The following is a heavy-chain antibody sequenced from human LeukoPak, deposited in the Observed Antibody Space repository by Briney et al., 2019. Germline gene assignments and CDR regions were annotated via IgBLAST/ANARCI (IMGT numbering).Heavy chain of an antibody. J-gene: IGHJ4*02. D-gene: IGHD2-2*01. V-gene: IGHV3-48*01. CDR2: ISSASNTI. CDR1: GFTFSRYN. CDR3: GRDEGYCSRPSCYGPSKGLDF. Sequence: PGGSLRLSCVGSGFTFSRYNMNWVRQAPGKGLEWVSYISSASNTIYYADFVKGRFTISRDNAKNSLYLQMNSLRAEDTAVYYCGRDEGYCSRPSCYGPSKGLDFWAQGPGFIVS.